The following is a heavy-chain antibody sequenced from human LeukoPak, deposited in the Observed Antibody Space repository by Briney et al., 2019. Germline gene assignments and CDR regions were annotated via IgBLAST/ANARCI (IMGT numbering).Heavy chain of an antibody. J-gene: IGHJ4*02. D-gene: IGHD2-21*02. V-gene: IGHV1-18*01. CDR2: ISAYNGNT. Sequence: ASVRVSCKASGYTFTSYGISWVRQAPGQGLEWMGWISAYNGNTNYAQKLQGRVTMTTDTSTSTAYMELRSLRSDDTAVYYCARRLDCGGDCYFFDYWGQGTLVTVSS. CDR3: ARRLDCGGDCYFFDY. CDR1: GYTFTSYG.